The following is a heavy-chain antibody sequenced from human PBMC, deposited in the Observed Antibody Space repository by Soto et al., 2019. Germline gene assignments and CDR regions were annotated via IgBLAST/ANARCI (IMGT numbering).Heavy chain of an antibody. CDR2: INHSGST. D-gene: IGHD3-10*01. CDR3: GEFLGMDV. CDR1: GGSFSGYY. J-gene: IGHJ6*02. V-gene: IGHV4-34*01. Sequence: PSETLSLTCAVYGGSFSGYYWSLIRQPPGKGLEWIWEINHSGSTNYNPSLKSRVTISVDTSKNQFSLKLSSVTAADTAVYYCGEFLGMDVWGQGTTVTVS.